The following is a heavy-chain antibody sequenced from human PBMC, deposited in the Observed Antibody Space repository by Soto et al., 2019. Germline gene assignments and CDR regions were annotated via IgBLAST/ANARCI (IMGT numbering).Heavy chain of an antibody. CDR3: ARGPRGYCSGGSCYSFLVY. Sequence: PGGSLRLSCAASGFTFSDHYMDWVRQAPGKGLEWVGRSRSKGDSYTTEYAASVKGRFTISRDESKNSLYLQMNSLRSEDTAVYYCARGPRGYCSGGSCYSFLVYWGQGTLVTVSS. CDR1: GFTFSDHY. CDR2: SRSKGDSYTT. J-gene: IGHJ4*02. V-gene: IGHV3-72*01. D-gene: IGHD2-15*01.